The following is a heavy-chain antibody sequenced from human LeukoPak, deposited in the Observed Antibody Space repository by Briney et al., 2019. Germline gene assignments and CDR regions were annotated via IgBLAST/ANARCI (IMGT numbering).Heavy chain of an antibody. V-gene: IGHV4-39*01. CDR1: GGSIRGSIYY. J-gene: IGHJ4*02. Sequence: PSETLSLTCTVSGGSIRGSIYYWGWIRQSPGRGLEWIGNIYYSGITYYNPSLKSRVTIYVDTSKNQFSLKLTSVTAADTALYYCARQGTSIVGATIDYWGQGTLVTVSS. D-gene: IGHD1-26*01. CDR2: IYYSGIT. CDR3: ARQGTSIVGATIDY.